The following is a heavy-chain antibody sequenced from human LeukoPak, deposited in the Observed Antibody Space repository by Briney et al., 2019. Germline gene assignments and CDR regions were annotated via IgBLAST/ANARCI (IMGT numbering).Heavy chain of an antibody. D-gene: IGHD3-22*01. V-gene: IGHV3-23*01. J-gene: IGHJ4*02. CDR2: ITSAGENT. CDR3: AKDRPNYYGSNGHYYRRDGDY. Sequence: PGGSLRLSCAASEFTFSIYAMSWVRQAPGKGLEWVSSITSAGENTFYTGSVKGRFTISRGNSRNTLYLQMNSLRAEDTAIHYCAKDRPNYYGSNGHYYRRDGDYWGQGTLITVPS. CDR1: EFTFSIYA.